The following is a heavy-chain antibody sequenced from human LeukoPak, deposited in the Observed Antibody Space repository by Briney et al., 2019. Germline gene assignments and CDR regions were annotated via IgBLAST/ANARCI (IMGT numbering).Heavy chain of an antibody. Sequence: SETLSLTCAVYGGSFSDYSWTWIRHPPGKGMEWIGEIKHIGGSNHNPCRIRRVLMSVDTSTNQFSLKVRSVTAADTAVYYCARVGYSYSITDWSRTGLGAYPTKYYYYMDVWGKGTTVTVSS. D-gene: IGHD5-18*01. J-gene: IGHJ6*03. V-gene: IGHV4-34*01. CDR3: ARVGYSYSITDWSRTGLGAYPTKYYYYMDV. CDR2: IKHIGGS. CDR1: GGSFSDYS.